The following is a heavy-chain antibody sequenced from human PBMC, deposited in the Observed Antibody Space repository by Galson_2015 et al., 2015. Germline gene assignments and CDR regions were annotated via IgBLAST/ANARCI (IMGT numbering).Heavy chain of an antibody. CDR3: ARLVSGYDVGGWYFDL. J-gene: IGHJ2*01. CDR2: IYPGASDT. D-gene: IGHD5-12*01. CDR1: GYSFTSYW. Sequence: QSGAEVKKPGESLKISCKGSGYSFTSYWIGWVRQMPGKGLEWMGIIYPGASDTRYSPSFQGQVTIPADKSISTAYLQWSSLKASDTAMYYCARLVSGYDVGGWYFDLWGRGTLVTVSS. V-gene: IGHV5-51*01.